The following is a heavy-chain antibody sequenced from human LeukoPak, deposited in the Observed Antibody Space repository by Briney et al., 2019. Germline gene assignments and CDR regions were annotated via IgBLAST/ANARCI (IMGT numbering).Heavy chain of an antibody. CDR2: INHSGST. CDR3: ARDVPRGTGYMDA. D-gene: IGHD3-10*01. J-gene: IGHJ6*03. Sequence: KPSETLSLTCAVYGGSFSGYYWSWIRQPPGKGLEWIGEINHSGSTNYNPSLKSRVTISVDTSKNQFSLRLKYVTAADTAVYYCARDVPRGTGYMDAWGKGTTVTVSS. V-gene: IGHV4-34*01. CDR1: GGSFSGYY.